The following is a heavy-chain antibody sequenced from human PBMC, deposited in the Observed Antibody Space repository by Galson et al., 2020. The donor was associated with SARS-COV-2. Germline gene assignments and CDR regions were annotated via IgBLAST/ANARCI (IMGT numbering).Heavy chain of an antibody. CDR1: GGSFSNIY. Sequence: PSETLSLTCAVYGGSFSNIYWTWIRQAPDKGLEWIGEINHTGTTNCNPSLKSRVTISAETSKNQFSLKVRSVTAADTAVYYCARGLMIGGSFYGMDVWGLGTTVTVSS. V-gene: IGHV4-34*01. CDR2: INHTGTT. D-gene: IGHD3-22*01. CDR3: ARGLMIGGSFYGMDV. J-gene: IGHJ6*02.